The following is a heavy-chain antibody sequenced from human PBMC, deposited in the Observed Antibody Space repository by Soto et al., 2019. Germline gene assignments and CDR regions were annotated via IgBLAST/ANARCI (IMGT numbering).Heavy chain of an antibody. CDR1: GFTFSSYS. CDR3: ARDSLRPTRTYYNYGMDV. Sequence: KPGGSLRLSCAASGFTFSSYSMNWVRQAPGKGLEWVSSISSSSSYIYYADSVKGRFTISRDNAKNSMYLQMNSLRAEDTAVYYCARDSLRPTRTYYNYGMDVWGQGTTVTVSS. D-gene: IGHD2-2*01. V-gene: IGHV3-21*01. J-gene: IGHJ6*02. CDR2: ISSSSSYI.